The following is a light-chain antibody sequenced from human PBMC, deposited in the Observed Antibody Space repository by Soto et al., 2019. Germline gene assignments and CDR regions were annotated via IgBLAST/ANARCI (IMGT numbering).Light chain of an antibody. Sequence: EIVLTQSPGTLSLSPGERATLSCRASQSVSRSYLAWYQQKPGQAPRLLIYGASSRATGIPDRFSGSGSGTDFTLSISRVEPEDFAVYYCLRYGDSNTFGQGTKVEV. CDR1: QSVSRSY. CDR3: LRYGDSNT. J-gene: IGKJ1*01. V-gene: IGKV3-20*01. CDR2: GAS.